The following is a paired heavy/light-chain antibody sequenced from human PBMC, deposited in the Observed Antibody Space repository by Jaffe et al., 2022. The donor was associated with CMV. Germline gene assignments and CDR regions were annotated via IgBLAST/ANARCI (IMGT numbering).Light chain of an antibody. Sequence: QSALTQPASMSGSPGQSITISCTGTSSDVGSYNLVSWYRQHPGKAPKVMIYEVRQRPSGVSNRFSGSKSGNTASLTISGLQAEDEAVYYCSSYVGSSTWVFGGGTTLTVL. V-gene: IGLV2-23*02. CDR3: SSYVGSSTWV. CDR1: SSDVGSYNL. CDR2: EVR. J-gene: IGLJ3*02.
Heavy chain of an antibody. D-gene: IGHD3-16*01. V-gene: IGHV1-46*01. CDR3: ARNYGGAFDY. CDR1: GYTFGVYY. Sequence: QVQLVQSGAEVKKTGASVKVSCKASGYTFGVYYMHWVRQAPGQGLEWVGTINPSGGATSYAQKFQGRVTMTTDTSTSTVFMDLRSLTSQDTAVYFCARNYGGAFDYWGQGTLVTVSS. J-gene: IGHJ4*02. CDR2: INPSGGAT.